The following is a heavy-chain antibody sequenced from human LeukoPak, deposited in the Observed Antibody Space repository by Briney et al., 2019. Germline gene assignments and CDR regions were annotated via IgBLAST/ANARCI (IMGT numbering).Heavy chain of an antibody. CDR3: ARDQTLLAVGDILTGYYFPYYYYYMNV. Sequence: GGSLRLSCAASGFTFSSYWMSWVRQAPGKGLAWVANIKQDGSEKYYVDSVKGRFTISRDNAKNSLYLQMNSLRAEDTAVYYCARDQTLLAVGDILTGYYFPYYYYYMNVWGKGTTVTVSS. D-gene: IGHD3-9*01. CDR2: IKQDGSEK. V-gene: IGHV3-7*01. CDR1: GFTFSSYW. J-gene: IGHJ6*03.